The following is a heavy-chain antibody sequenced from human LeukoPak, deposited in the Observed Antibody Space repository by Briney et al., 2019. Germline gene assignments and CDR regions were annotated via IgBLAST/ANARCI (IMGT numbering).Heavy chain of an antibody. V-gene: IGHV4-59*01. CDR3: ATQAPGYYDFWSEVV. CDR1: GGSISSYY. CDR2: IYYSGST. Sequence: PSETLSLTCTVSGGSISSYYWSWIRQPPGKGLEWIGYIYYSGSTNYNPSLKSRVTISVDTSKNQFSLKLSSVTAADTAVYYCATQAPGYYDFWSEVVWGKGTTVTVSS. J-gene: IGHJ6*04. D-gene: IGHD3-3*01.